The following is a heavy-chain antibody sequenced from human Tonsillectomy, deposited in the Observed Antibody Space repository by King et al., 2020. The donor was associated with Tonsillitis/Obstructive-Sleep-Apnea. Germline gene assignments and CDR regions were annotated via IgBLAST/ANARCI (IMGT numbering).Heavy chain of an antibody. V-gene: IGHV3-30*04. D-gene: IGHD3-22*01. Sequence: QLVESGGGVVQPGRSLRLSCAASGFTFSSYAMHWVRQAPGKGLEWVAVISYDGSNKYYADSVKGRFTISRDNSKNTLYLQMNSLRAEDTAVYYCARISRAYYYDSSGYRTHFDYWGQGTLVTVSS. CDR2: ISYDGSNK. J-gene: IGHJ4*02. CDR3: ARISRAYYYDSSGYRTHFDY. CDR1: GFTFSSYA.